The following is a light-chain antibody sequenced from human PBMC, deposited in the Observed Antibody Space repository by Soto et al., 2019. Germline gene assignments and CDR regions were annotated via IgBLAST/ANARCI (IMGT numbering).Light chain of an antibody. CDR3: QQYGSSPKT. V-gene: IGKV3-20*01. CDR2: DAS. J-gene: IGKJ1*01. Sequence: EFVLTQSPGTLSLSPGERATLSCRVSQTVRNNYLAWYQQKPGQAPRLLIYDASSRATGIPDRFSGGGSGTDFTLTISRLEPEDFAVYYCQQYGSSPKTFGQGTKVDIK. CDR1: QTVRNNY.